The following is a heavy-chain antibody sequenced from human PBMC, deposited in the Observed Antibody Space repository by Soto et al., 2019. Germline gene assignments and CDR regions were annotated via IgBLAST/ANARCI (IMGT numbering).Heavy chain of an antibody. Sequence: ASVKVSCKASGGTFSSYTISWVRQAPGQGLEWMGRIIPILGIANYAQKFQGRVTITADKSTSTAYMELSSLRSEDTAVYYCARVRGDYDWFDPWGQGTLVTVSS. V-gene: IGHV1-69*02. J-gene: IGHJ5*02. D-gene: IGHD4-17*01. CDR3: ARVRGDYDWFDP. CDR2: IIPILGIA. CDR1: GGTFSSYT.